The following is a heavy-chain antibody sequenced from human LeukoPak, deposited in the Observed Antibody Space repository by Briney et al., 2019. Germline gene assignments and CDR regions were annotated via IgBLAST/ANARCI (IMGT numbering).Heavy chain of an antibody. CDR1: GGSLSSTSYY. CDR3: ESRGSSSWYKGFDP. D-gene: IGHD6-13*01. V-gene: IGHV4-39*02. J-gene: IGHJ5*02. CDR2: VYSSVST. Sequence: SETLSLTCTVSGGSLSSTSYYWVWIRQPPGKGLEWIGSVYSSVSTYHNPSLKSRVTISVDPSKNHSPLKLRSVTAADTAVFYCESRGSSSWYKGFDPWGQGTLVTVSS.